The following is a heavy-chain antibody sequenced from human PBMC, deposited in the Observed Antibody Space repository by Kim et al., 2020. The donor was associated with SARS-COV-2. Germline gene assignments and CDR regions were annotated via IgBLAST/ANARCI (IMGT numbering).Heavy chain of an antibody. J-gene: IGHJ3*01. CDR2: ITGGGDAT. V-gene: IGHV3-23*01. D-gene: IGHD3-10*01. CDR3: ARCTLIRGVGMSGNAFDF. CDR1: GFTFSSYA. Sequence: GGSLRLSCAASGFTFSSYAMAWVRQAPGKGLEWISAITGGGDATYFADAVTGRFAISRDISRNTVYLQMNNLRVDDTAEYYCARCTLIRGVGMSGNAFDFWGQGTMVTVSP.